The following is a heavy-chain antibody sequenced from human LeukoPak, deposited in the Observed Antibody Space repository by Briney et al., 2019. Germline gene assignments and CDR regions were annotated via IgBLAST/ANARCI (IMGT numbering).Heavy chain of an antibody. D-gene: IGHD5-12*01. CDR3: ARAGDIVATINY. J-gene: IGHJ4*02. V-gene: IGHV1-2*02. CDR2: INPNSGGT. CDR1: GYTFTGYY. Sequence: ASVKASCKASGYTFTGYYMHWVRQAPGQGLEWMGWINPNSGGTNYAQKFQGRVTMTRDTSISTAYMELSRLRSDDTAVYYCARAGDIVATINYWGQGTLVTVSS.